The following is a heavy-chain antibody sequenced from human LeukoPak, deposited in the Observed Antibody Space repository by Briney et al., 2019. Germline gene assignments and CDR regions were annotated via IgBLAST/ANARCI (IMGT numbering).Heavy chain of an antibody. CDR1: GYTLTELS. Sequence: ASVKVSCKVSGYTLTELSMHWVRQAPGKGLEWMGGFDPEDGETIYAQKFQGRVTMTEGTSTDTAYMELSSLRSEDTAVYYCATVLPLYGSGANWFDPWGQGTLVTVSS. D-gene: IGHD3-10*01. J-gene: IGHJ5*02. CDR3: ATVLPLYGSGANWFDP. CDR2: FDPEDGET. V-gene: IGHV1-24*01.